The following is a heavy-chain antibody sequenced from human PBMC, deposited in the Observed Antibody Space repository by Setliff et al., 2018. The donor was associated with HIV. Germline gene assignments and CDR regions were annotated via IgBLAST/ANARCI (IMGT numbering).Heavy chain of an antibody. D-gene: IGHD3-3*01. J-gene: IGHJ6*03. CDR1: GGSISSYY. CDR3: ARATFFDFWSGFPHHYMDV. V-gene: IGHV4-4*07. Sequence: PSETLSLTCTVSGGSISSYYWSWIRQPAGKGLEWIGRIYTSGSTNYNPSLKSRVTMPVDTSKNQFSLKLSSVTAADTAVYYCARATFFDFWSGFPHHYMDVWGKGTTVTVSS. CDR2: IYTSGST.